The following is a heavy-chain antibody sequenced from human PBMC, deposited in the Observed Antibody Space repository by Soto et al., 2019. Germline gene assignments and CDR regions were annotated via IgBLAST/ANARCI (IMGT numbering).Heavy chain of an antibody. CDR1: GGSISSYS. D-gene: IGHD2-2*02. CDR3: ARGIGNCSSTTCYRGPYYDYGMDV. V-gene: IGHV4-59*01. Sequence: PSQTLSLTCTVSGGSISSYSWSWTRQAPGKGLEWIGYIYYSGSTNYNPSPKSRVTISVDPSKNQFSLKLSSVTAADTGVYYCARGIGNCSSTTCYRGPYYDYGMDVWRQGTTVTVSS. CDR2: IYYSGST. J-gene: IGHJ6*02.